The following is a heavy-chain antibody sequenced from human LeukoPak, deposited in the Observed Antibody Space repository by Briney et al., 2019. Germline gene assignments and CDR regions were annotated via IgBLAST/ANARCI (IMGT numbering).Heavy chain of an antibody. CDR3: AREVDSSGYFLD. D-gene: IGHD3-22*01. CDR1: GFTFGNYA. V-gene: IGHV3-23*01. Sequence: GGSLRLSCAASGFTFGNYAMSWVRQAPGKGLEWVSAISGRGDKTYYADSGKGRFTISRDNSKNTLYLQMDSLRVEDTAVYYCAREVDSSGYFLDWGQGALVTVSS. J-gene: IGHJ4*02. CDR2: ISGRGDKT.